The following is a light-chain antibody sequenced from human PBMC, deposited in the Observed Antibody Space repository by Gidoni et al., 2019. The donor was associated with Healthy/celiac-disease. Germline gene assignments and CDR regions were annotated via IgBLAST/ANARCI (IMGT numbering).Light chain of an antibody. V-gene: IGKV1-5*01. J-gene: IGKJ2*02. Sequence: EIQMTQSPSTLSASVGDRVTITCRASQSISSWLAWYQQKPGKAPKLLIYDASSLESGVPSRFSGSGSGTEFTLTISSLQPDDFATYYCQQYNSYSCTFGQGTKLEIK. CDR3: QQYNSYSCT. CDR2: DAS. CDR1: QSISSW.